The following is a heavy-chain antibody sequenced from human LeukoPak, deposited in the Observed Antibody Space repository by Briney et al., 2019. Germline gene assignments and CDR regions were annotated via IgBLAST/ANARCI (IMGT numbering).Heavy chain of an antibody. CDR1: GGSISSGSYY. CDR3: FTMIVVAQDYFDY. CDR2: IFTSGST. D-gene: IGHD3-22*01. V-gene: IGHV4-61*02. J-gene: IGHJ4*02. Sequence: SETLSLTCTVSGGSISSGSYYWSWIRQPAGKGLEWIGRIFTSGSTNYNPSLKSRVTMSVDTSKSQFSLKLSSVTAADTAVYYCFTMIVVAQDYFDYWGQGTLVTVSS.